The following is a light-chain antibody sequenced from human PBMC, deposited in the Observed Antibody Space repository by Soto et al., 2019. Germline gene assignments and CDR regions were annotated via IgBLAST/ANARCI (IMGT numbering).Light chain of an antibody. CDR1: QSVSSTY. J-gene: IGKJ1*01. Sequence: EIVLTQSPGTLSLSPGERATLSCRVSQSVSSTYVAWYQQKPGQPPSLLIHGASSRAAGIPDRFSGSGSGTDFTLTISRLEPEDFAFYYCQQYGSSPTFGQGTKVDIK. CDR2: GAS. V-gene: IGKV3-20*01. CDR3: QQYGSSPT.